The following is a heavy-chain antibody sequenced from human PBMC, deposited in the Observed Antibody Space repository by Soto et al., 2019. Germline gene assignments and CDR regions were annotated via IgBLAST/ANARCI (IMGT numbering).Heavy chain of an antibody. D-gene: IGHD3-16*01. CDR1: GFTFSSYA. Sequence: GGSLRLSCAASGFTFSSYAMHWVRQAPGKGLEWVAVISYDGSNKYYADSVKGRFTISRDNSKNTLYLQMNSLRAEDTAVYYCARAYEGDYFDYWXQGTLVTVSS. J-gene: IGHJ4*02. CDR2: ISYDGSNK. V-gene: IGHV3-30-3*01. CDR3: ARAYEGDYFDY.